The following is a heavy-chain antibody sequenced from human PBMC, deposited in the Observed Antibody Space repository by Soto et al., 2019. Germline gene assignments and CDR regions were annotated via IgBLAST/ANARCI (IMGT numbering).Heavy chain of an antibody. V-gene: IGHV3-74*01. CDR3: ARGYSSSGWFYYFDY. Sequence: PGGSLRLSCAASGFTLSSYWMHWVRQAPGKGLVWVSRINSDGSSTSYADSVKGRFTISRDNAKNTLYLQMNSLRAEDTAVYYCARGYSSSGWFYYFDYWGQGTLVTVSS. J-gene: IGHJ4*02. CDR1: GFTLSSYW. D-gene: IGHD6-19*01. CDR2: INSDGSST.